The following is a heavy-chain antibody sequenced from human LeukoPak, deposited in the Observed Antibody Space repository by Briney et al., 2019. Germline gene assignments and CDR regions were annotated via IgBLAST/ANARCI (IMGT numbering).Heavy chain of an antibody. Sequence: ASVKLSCTTSGYTFTSHGISWVRQAPGQGLEWICWISGNNGGTNYAQKVQGRFTITRDNSTSTPFLQLNSLSADDTAIYYCARDWPTVIADYWGQGTLVTVSS. V-gene: IGHV1-18*01. CDR3: ARDWPTVIADY. CDR2: ISGNNGGT. J-gene: IGHJ4*02. D-gene: IGHD4-11*01. CDR1: GYTFTSHG.